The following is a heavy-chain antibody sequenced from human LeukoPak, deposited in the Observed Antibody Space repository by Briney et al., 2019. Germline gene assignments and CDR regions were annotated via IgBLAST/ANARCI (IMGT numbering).Heavy chain of an antibody. CDR1: GFTVSNNY. Sequence: GESLRLSCAASGFTVSNNYMSWVRQAPGKGLEWVSVIYSGGSTYYADSVKGRFTISRDNSKNTLSLQMNSLRAEDTAVYYCATYSSLNAREFQYWGQGTLVTVSS. D-gene: IGHD3-22*01. CDR2: IYSGGST. V-gene: IGHV3-66*01. CDR3: ATYSSLNAREFQY. J-gene: IGHJ1*01.